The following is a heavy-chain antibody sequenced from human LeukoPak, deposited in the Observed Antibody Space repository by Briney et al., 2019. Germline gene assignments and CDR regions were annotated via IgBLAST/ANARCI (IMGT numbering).Heavy chain of an antibody. CDR2: INHSGST. J-gene: IGHJ4*02. CDR1: GGSFSGYY. CDR3: ARGRVSGRNPSPFDY. V-gene: IGHV4-34*01. D-gene: IGHD3-10*01. Sequence: PSETLSLTCAVYGGSFSGYYWSWIRQPPGKGLEWIGEINHSGSTNYNPSLKSRVTIPVDTSKNQFSLKLSSVTAADTAVYYCARGRVSGRNPSPFDYWGQGTLVTVSS.